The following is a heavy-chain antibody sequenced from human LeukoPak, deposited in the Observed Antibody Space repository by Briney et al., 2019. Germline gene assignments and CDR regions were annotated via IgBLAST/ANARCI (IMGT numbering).Heavy chain of an antibody. CDR3: ARNSRVASTSGLNY. CDR2: ITPIFGSA. D-gene: IGHD4-23*01. V-gene: IGHV1-69*13. Sequence: SVKVSCKASGGTFSSYAISWVRQAPGQGLEWMGEITPIFGSANYAQRFQGRVTITADESTSTVYMELSSLRSDDTALYYCARNSRVASTSGLNYWGQGTLVTVSS. J-gene: IGHJ4*02. CDR1: GGTFSSYA.